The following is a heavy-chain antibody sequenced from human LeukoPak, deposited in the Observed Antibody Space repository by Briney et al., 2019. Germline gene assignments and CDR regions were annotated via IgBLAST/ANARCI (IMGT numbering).Heavy chain of an antibody. J-gene: IGHJ4*02. CDR2: ISVGAEYI. V-gene: IGHV3-23*01. Sequence: GGSLRLSCAASGFTFSTYVMNWFRQAPGKGLEWVSTISVGAEYIFYADSVKGRFTISRDNSNNALYLQMHSLRAEDTALYYCASGPPFLKYFEYWGQGTLVTVSS. CDR3: ASGPPFLKYFEY. CDR1: GFTFSTYV. D-gene: IGHD3-3*01.